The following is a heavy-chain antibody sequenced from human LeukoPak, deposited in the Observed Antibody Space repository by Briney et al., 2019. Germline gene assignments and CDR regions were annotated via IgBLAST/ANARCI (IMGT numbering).Heavy chain of an antibody. V-gene: IGHV3-23*01. CDR3: AKDATSANSMWDHFDS. CDR1: GFTFNIYA. D-gene: IGHD1-26*01. J-gene: IGHJ4*02. Sequence: PGGSLRLSCVASGFTFNIYAMSWVRQAPGKGLEWVAGVGGGPDIHYADSVKGRFTASRDDSKNTVYLHMSSLRVEDTAIYFCAKDATSANSMWDHFDSWGQGTLVTVST. CDR2: VGGGPDI.